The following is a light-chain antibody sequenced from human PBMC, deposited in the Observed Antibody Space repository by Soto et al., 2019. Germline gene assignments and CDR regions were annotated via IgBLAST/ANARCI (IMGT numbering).Light chain of an antibody. V-gene: IGKV3-15*01. CDR2: GAS. J-gene: IGKJ4*01. CDR1: QSVSNN. Sequence: EIVITQSPATLSVSPGERATVPCRASQSVSNNLAWYQQKPGQAPSLLIYGASARATGIPARFSGSGYGTEFTLTISSLQSEDFAVYYCQQYHKWPLTFGGGTRVEIK. CDR3: QQYHKWPLT.